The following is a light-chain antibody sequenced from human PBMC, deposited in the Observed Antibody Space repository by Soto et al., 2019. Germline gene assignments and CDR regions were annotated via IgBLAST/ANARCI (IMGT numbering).Light chain of an antibody. J-gene: IGKJ3*01. CDR1: QTISSW. CDR3: QQYGT. Sequence: DIQMAQAPSTLSGCLGGRVTITCRASQTISSWLAWYQQKPGKAPKLLIYKASTLKTGVPSRFSGSGSGTDFTLTISRLEPEDFAVYYCQQYGTFGPGTKVDIK. V-gene: IGKV1-5*03. CDR2: KAS.